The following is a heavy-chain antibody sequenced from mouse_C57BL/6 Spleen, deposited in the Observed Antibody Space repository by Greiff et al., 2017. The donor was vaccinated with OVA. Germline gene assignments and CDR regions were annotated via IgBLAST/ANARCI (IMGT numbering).Heavy chain of an antibody. J-gene: IGHJ2*01. CDR3: ARWGTTVVDY. V-gene: IGHV1-69*01. D-gene: IGHD1-1*01. Sequence: QVQLQQPGAELVMPGASVKLSCKASGYTFTSYWMHWVKQRPGQGLEWFGEIDPSDSYTNYNQKFKGKSTLTVDKSSSTAYMQLSSLTSEDSAVYYCARWGTTVVDYWGQGTTLTVSS. CDR1: GYTFTSYW. CDR2: IDPSDSYT.